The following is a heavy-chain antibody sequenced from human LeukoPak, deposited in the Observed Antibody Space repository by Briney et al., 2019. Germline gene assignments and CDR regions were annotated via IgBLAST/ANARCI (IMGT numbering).Heavy chain of an antibody. D-gene: IGHD2-2*01. J-gene: IGHJ3*02. V-gene: IGHV3-30*02. Sequence: GGSLRLSCAASGFTFSSYGMHWVRQAPGKGLEWVAFIRYDGSNKYYADSVKGRFTISRDNSKNTLYLQMNSLRAEDTAVYYCAKISRYCSSTSCPYDAFDIWGQGTMVIVSS. CDR3: AKISRYCSSTSCPYDAFDI. CDR1: GFTFSSYG. CDR2: IRYDGSNK.